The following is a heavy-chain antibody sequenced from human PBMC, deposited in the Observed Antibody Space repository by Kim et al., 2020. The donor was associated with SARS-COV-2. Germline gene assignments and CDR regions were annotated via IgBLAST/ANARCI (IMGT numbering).Heavy chain of an antibody. CDR3: ARDRLTTVVTPLSYFDY. Sequence: GGSLRLSCAASGFTFSSYEMNWVRQAPGKGLEWVSYISSSGSTIYYADSVKGRFTISRDNAKNSLYLQMNSLRAEDTAVYYCARDRLTTVVTPLSYFDYWGQGTLVTVSS. D-gene: IGHD4-17*01. V-gene: IGHV3-48*03. J-gene: IGHJ4*02. CDR1: GFTFSSYE. CDR2: ISSSGSTI.